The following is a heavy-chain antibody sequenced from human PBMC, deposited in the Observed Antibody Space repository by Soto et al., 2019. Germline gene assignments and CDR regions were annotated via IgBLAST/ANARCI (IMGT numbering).Heavy chain of an antibody. V-gene: IGHV5-10-1*01. Sequence: GESLKISCKGSGYSFTSYWISWVRQMPGKGLEWMGRIDPSDSYTNYSPSFQGHVTISADKSISTAYLQWSSLKASDTAMYYCARGAMVRGVIDAFDIWGQGTMVTVSS. CDR2: IDPSDSYT. CDR3: ARGAMVRGVIDAFDI. J-gene: IGHJ3*02. D-gene: IGHD3-10*01. CDR1: GYSFTSYW.